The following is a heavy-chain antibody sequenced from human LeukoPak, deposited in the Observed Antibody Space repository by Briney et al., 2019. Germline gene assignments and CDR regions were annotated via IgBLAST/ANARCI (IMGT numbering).Heavy chain of an antibody. J-gene: IGHJ4*02. CDR1: GYTLTGYY. CDR3: ATLMVYAINFDY. V-gene: IGHV1-2*02. Sequence: ASVKVSCKASGYTLTGYYMHWVRQAPGQGLEWMGWINPNSGGTNYAQKFQGRVTMTRDTSISTAYMELSRLRSDDTAVYYCATLMVYAINFDYWGQGTLVTVSS. CDR2: INPNSGGT. D-gene: IGHD2-8*01.